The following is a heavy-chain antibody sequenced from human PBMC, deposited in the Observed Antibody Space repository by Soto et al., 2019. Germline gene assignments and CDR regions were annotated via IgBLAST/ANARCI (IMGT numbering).Heavy chain of an antibody. Sequence: QVQLQESGPGLVKPSQTLSLTCTVSGGSVSSGGHYWSWIRQHPGRGLEWIGYIDNSGSTSYNPSLESRVIISVDTSKNQFSLKLSSVTAADTAVYYCAGGRDSWGQGTLVTVSS. J-gene: IGHJ4*02. V-gene: IGHV4-31*03. CDR2: IDNSGST. CDR1: GGSVSSGGHY. D-gene: IGHD3-16*01. CDR3: AGGRDS.